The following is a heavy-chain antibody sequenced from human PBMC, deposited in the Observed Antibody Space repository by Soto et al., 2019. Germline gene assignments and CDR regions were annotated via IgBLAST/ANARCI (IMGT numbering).Heavy chain of an antibody. Sequence: SETLSLTCAVSGGSVNNNHWWTWVRQPPGKGLEWIGEIYHTGTTNYNPSLKSRVTISLDKSNNRFSLNVNSVTAADTAVYYCASALVGAFDVWGQGTMVTVSS. CDR3: ASALVGAFDV. CDR1: GGSVNNNHW. D-gene: IGHD3-10*01. V-gene: IGHV4-4*02. CDR2: IYHTGTT. J-gene: IGHJ3*01.